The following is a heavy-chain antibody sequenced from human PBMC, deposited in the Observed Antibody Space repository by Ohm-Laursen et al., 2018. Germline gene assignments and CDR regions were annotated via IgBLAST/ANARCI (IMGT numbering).Heavy chain of an antibody. CDR3: ARSAGVKSSFDY. V-gene: IGHV4-59*01. CDR1: GGSISRYY. J-gene: IGHJ4*02. Sequence: SETLSLTCTVSGGSISRYYWSWIRQPPGRGLEWIGFMSYSGTTNYNPSLKSRVTISVDTSKNQFSLKLSSVTAADTAEYYCARSAGVKSSFDYWGQGTLVTVSS. D-gene: IGHD2-8*01. CDR2: MSYSGTT.